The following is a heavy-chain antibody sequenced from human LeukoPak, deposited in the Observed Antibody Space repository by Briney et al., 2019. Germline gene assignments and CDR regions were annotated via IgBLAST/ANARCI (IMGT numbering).Heavy chain of an antibody. V-gene: IGHV1-2*02. D-gene: IGHD1-26*01. CDR2: INPNSGGT. J-gene: IGHJ4*02. Sequence: ASVKVSCKASGYTFTGYYIHWVRQAPGQGLEWMAWINPNSGGTNYTQKFQGRVSMTRDTSISTVYMDLSSLRSDDRAVYYCAREIYGSFYYWGQGTLVTVSS. CDR3: AREIYGSFYY. CDR1: GYTFTGYY.